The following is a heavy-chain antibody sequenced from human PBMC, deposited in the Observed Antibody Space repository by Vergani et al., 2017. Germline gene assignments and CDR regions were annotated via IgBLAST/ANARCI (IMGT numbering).Heavy chain of an antibody. CDR2: IYSGGST. V-gene: IGHV3-53*01. CDR3: ARVFGSGSYPTTTAFDY. Sequence: EVQLVESGGGLIQPGGSLRLSCAASGFTVSSNYMSWVRQAPGKGLEWVSVIYSGGSTYYADSVKGRFTISRDNSKNTLYLQMNSLRAEDTAVYYCARVFGSGSYPTTTAFDYWGQGTLVTVSS. CDR1: GFTVSSNY. J-gene: IGHJ4*02. D-gene: IGHD1-26*01.